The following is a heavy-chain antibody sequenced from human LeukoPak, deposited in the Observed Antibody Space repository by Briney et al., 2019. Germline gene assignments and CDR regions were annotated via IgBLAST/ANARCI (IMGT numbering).Heavy chain of an antibody. V-gene: IGHV4-34*01. J-gene: IGHJ6*02. D-gene: IGHD6-6*01. CDR3: ASRIAARLPSYYYYGMDV. CDR2: INHSGST. CDR1: GGSFSGYY. Sequence: PSETLSLTCAVYGGSFSGYYWSWIRQPPGKGLEWIGEINHSGSTNYNPSLKSRVTTSVDTSKNQFSLKLSSVTAADTAVYYCASRIAARLPSYYYYGMDVWGQGTTVTVSS.